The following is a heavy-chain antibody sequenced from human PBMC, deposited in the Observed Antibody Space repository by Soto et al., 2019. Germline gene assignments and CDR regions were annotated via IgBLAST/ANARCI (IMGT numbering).Heavy chain of an antibody. D-gene: IGHD2-21*02. CDR1: GYTFTSYA. J-gene: IGHJ4*02. Sequence: QVQLVQSGAEEKKPGASVKVSCKASGYTFTSYAMHWVRQAPGQRLEWLGWINAGNGNTKYSQKFRGRVTITRDTSASTSNMELSSLRSEDTALYYFARRTVVVTALDYWGRETLVTVSS. CDR2: INAGNGNT. CDR3: ARRTVVVTALDY. V-gene: IGHV1-3*05.